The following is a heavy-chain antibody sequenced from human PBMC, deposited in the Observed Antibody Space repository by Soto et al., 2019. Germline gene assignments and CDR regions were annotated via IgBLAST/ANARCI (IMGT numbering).Heavy chain of an antibody. J-gene: IGHJ4*02. Sequence: QVQLVESGGGVVQPGRSLRLSCAASGFTFSSYAMHWVRQAPGKGLEWVAVISYDGSNKYYADSVKGRFTISRDNSKNKLYLQMNSLRGDETAVYYCARENYYYDSWGQGTLVTVSS. V-gene: IGHV3-30-3*01. CDR2: ISYDGSNK. D-gene: IGHD3-22*01. CDR3: ARENYYYDS. CDR1: GFTFSSYA.